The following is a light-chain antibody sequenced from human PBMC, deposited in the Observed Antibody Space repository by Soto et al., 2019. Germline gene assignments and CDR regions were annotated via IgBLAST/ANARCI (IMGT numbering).Light chain of an antibody. Sequence: QSALTQPPSASGSPGQSVTISCTGTSSDVGSYDYVSWYQQHPGKAPKLMIYEVSKRPSGVPDRFSGSKSGNTASLTVSGLQAEDEDDYYCISYAGSSNVFGTGTKLTVL. V-gene: IGLV2-8*01. CDR1: SSDVGSYDY. CDR2: EVS. CDR3: ISYAGSSNV. J-gene: IGLJ1*01.